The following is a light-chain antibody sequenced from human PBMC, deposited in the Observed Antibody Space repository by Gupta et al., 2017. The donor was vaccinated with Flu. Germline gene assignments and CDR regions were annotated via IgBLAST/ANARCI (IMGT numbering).Light chain of an antibody. J-gene: IGLJ2*01. CDR1: SSDVGGYNY. V-gene: IGLV2-14*01. CDR2: EVS. Sequence: SALPQPASVSGSPGPSITISCTGTSSDVGGYNYVSWYQQHPGKAPKLMIYEVSNRPSGVANRFSGSKSGNTASLTISGLQAEDEADYYCSSYTSSSTLVVFGGGTKLTVL. CDR3: SSYTSSSTLVV.